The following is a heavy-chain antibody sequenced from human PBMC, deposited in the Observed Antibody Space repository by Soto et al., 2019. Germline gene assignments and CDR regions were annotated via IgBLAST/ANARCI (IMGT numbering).Heavy chain of an antibody. CDR2: IYHSGST. CDR1: GGSISSGGYS. D-gene: IGHD3-22*01. CDR3: ARSYYYDSSGYYPYYYYYYGMDV. Sequence: SETLSLTCAVSGGSISSGGYSWSWIRQPPGKGLEWIGYIYHSGSTYYNPSLKSRVTISVDRSKNQFSLKLSSVTAADTAVYYCARSYYYDSSGYYPYYYYYYGMDVWGQGTTVTV. J-gene: IGHJ6*02. V-gene: IGHV4-30-2*01.